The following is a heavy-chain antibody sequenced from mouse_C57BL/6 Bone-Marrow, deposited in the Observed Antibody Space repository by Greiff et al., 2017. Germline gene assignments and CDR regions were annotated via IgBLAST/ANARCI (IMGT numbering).Heavy chain of an antibody. CDR3: AIWLRGYVDV. V-gene: IGHV5-15*01. J-gene: IGHJ1*03. CDR2: ISNLAYSI. Sequence: EVMLVESGGGLVQPGGSLKLSCAASGFTFSDYGMAWVRQAPRKGPEWVAFISNLAYSIYCADTVTGRFTISRENAKKTLYLEMSSLRSEDTAMYYGAIWLRGYVDVWGTGTTVTVSS. CDR1: GFTFSDYG. D-gene: IGHD2-2*01.